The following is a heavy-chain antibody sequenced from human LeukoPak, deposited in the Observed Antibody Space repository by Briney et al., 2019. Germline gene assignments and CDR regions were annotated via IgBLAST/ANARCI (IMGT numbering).Heavy chain of an antibody. J-gene: IGHJ6*03. D-gene: IGHD6-13*01. CDR2: IWYDGSNK. CDR3: AKSIAAANYYYYYMDV. V-gene: IGHV3-33*06. CDR1: GFTFSSYG. Sequence: GGSLRLSCAASGFTFSSYGMHWVRQAPGKGLEWVAVIWYDGSNKCYADSVKGRFTISRDNSKNTLYLQMNSLRAEDTAVYYCAKSIAAANYYYYYMDVWAKGPRSPSP.